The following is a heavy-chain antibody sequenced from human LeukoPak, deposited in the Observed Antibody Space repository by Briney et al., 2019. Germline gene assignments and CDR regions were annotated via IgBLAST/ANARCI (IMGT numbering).Heavy chain of an antibody. CDR1: GYTFTSYD. CDR3: ARDCSSTSCYVFVGLDI. Sequence: ASVKVSCKASGYTFTSYDINWVRQATGQGLEWMGWMNPNSGNTGYAQKFQGRVTMTRNTSISTAYMELRSLRSEDTAVSYCARDCSSTSCYVFVGLDIWGQGTMVTVSS. D-gene: IGHD2-2*01. V-gene: IGHV1-8*01. J-gene: IGHJ3*02. CDR2: MNPNSGNT.